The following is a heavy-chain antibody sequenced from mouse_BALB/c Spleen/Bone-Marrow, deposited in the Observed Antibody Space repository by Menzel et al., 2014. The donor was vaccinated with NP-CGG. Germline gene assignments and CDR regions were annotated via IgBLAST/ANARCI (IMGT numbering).Heavy chain of an antibody. V-gene: IGHV14-3*02. Sequence: DVQLQESGAELVKPGASVKLSCTASGFNIKDTYMHWVKQRPEQGLEWIGRTDPANGNTKYDPKFQGKATITTDTSSNTAYLQVSSLTSEDTAVYYCASATTATYYAMDYWGQGTSVTVSS. J-gene: IGHJ4*01. CDR2: TDPANGNT. CDR1: GFNIKDTY. D-gene: IGHD1-2*01. CDR3: ASATTATYYAMDY.